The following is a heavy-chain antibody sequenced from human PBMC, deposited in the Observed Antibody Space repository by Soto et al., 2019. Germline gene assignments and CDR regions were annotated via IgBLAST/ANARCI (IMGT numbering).Heavy chain of an antibody. CDR3: AKDRSDYYDSSGYYPTFDY. Sequence: PGGSLRLSCAACGFTFDDYTMHWVRQAPWKGLEWVSLISWDGGSTYYADSVKGRFTISRDNSKNSLYLQMNSLRTEDTALYYCAKDRSDYYDSSGYYPTFDYCGQGTLVPV. CDR1: GFTFDDYT. D-gene: IGHD3-22*01. V-gene: IGHV3-43*01. J-gene: IGHJ4*02. CDR2: ISWDGGST.